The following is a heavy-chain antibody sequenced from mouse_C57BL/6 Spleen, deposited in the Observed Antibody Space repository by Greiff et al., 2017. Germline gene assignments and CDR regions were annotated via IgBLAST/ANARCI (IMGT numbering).Heavy chain of an antibody. D-gene: IGHD1-3*01. CDR1: GFTFTDYY. Sequence: EVKLVESGGGLVQPGGSLSLSCAASGFTFTDYYMRWVRQPPGQALEWLGFIRNKANGYTTEYSASVKGRFTISRDNSQSILYLQMYALRAEDSATYDGASYPALGYYFDDWGQGTTLTASS. J-gene: IGHJ2*01. CDR2: IRNKANGYTT. V-gene: IGHV7-3*01. CDR3: ASYPALGYYFDD.